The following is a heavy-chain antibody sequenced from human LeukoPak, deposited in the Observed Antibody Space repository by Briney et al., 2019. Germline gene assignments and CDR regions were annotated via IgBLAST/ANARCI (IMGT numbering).Heavy chain of an antibody. CDR2: IIPIFGTA. CDR1: GGTFSSYA. CDR3: AREMGYCSSTSCQNRGDAFDI. V-gene: IGHV1-69*05. J-gene: IGHJ3*02. Sequence: SVKVSCKASGGTFSSYAISWVRQAPGQGLEWTGGIIPIFGTANYAQKFQGRVTITTDESTSTAYMELSSLRSEDTAVYYCAREMGYCSSTSCQNRGDAFDIWGQGTMVTVSS. D-gene: IGHD2-2*01.